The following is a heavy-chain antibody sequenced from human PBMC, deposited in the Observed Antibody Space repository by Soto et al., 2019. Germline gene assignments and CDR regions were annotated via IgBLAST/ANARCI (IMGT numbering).Heavy chain of an antibody. J-gene: IGHJ6*02. CDR1: GYSISSGYY. CDR2: IYHSGST. CDR3: ARDGTARITIFGVLNGMDV. V-gene: IGHV4-38-2*02. D-gene: IGHD3-3*01. Sequence: SETLSLTCAVSGYSISSGYYWGWIRQPPGKGLEWIGSIYHSGSTYYNPSLKSRVTISVDTSKNQFSLKPSSVTAADTAVYYCARDGTARITIFGVLNGMDVWGQGTTVTVSS.